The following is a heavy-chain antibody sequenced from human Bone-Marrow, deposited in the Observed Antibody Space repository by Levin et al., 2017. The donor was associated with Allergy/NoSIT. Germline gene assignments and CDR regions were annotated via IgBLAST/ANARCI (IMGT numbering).Heavy chain of an antibody. CDR3: ARADPDIAVVPATVYFDF. J-gene: IGHJ4*02. V-gene: IGHV3-30*04. Sequence: GGSLRLSCAVSGFTFTTYSMHWVRQAPGKGLEWVAVISFDGDRPLYADSVQGRFTISRDTSTNTVYLQLAVLRGEDTAGSYCARADPDIAVVPATVYFDFWRLGPRVRVS. CDR2: ISFDGDRP. CDR1: GFTFTTYS. D-gene: IGHD2-2*01.